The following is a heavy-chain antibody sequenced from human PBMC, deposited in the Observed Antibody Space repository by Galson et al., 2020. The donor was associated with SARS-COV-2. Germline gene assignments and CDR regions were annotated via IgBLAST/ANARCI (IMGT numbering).Heavy chain of an antibody. CDR3: TWTTVTLHWAF. J-gene: IGHJ4*02. CDR2: VKSKTDGGTT. Sequence: GGSLRLSCAASGFTFSNAWMSWVRQAPGKGLEWVGRVKSKTDGGTTDYAAPVKGRFIISRDDSKNTLYLQMDSLKTEDTAVYYCTWTTVTLHWAFWGQGTQVTVSS. D-gene: IGHD4-17*01. V-gene: IGHV3-15*01. CDR1: GFTFSNAW.